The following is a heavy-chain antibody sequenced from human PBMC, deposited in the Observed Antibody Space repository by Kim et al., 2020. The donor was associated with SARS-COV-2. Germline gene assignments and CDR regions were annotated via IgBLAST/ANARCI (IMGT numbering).Heavy chain of an antibody. CDR1: GFTFSNYA. CDR3: AKNGIDYDILTGYYYFDY. Sequence: GGSLRLSCAASGFTFSNYAVTWVRQAPGKGLEWVSAISGSGVSTYYADSVKGRFTISRDNSKNTLFLQINNLRAEDTAVYYCAKNGIDYDILTGYYYFDYWGQGTLVTVSS. D-gene: IGHD3-9*01. V-gene: IGHV3-23*01. J-gene: IGHJ4*02. CDR2: ISGSGVST.